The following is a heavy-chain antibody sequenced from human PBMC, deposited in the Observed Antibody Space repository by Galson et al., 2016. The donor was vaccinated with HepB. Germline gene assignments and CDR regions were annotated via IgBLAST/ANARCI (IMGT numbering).Heavy chain of an antibody. J-gene: IGHJ4*02. CDR3: ARLGYGDNSGFDY. V-gene: IGHV3-48*02. CDR2: ISSTIRTV. D-gene: IGHD4-23*01. Sequence: SLRLSCAASGFTFSSYSTNWVRQAPGKGLEFSSCISSTIRTVFYADSVKGRFTISRDNAKNSLYLQMNGLTEEDTAVYYCARLGYGDNSGFDYWGQGTLVTVAS. CDR1: GFTFSSYS.